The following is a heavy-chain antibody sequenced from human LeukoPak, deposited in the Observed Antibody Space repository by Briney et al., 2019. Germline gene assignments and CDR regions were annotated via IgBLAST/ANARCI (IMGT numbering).Heavy chain of an antibody. J-gene: IGHJ4*02. V-gene: IGHV3-30*02. Sequence: GGSLRLSCAASGFTFSSYGMHWVRQAPGKGLGWVAFIRYDGSNKYYADSVKGRFTISRDNSKNTLYLQMNSLRAEDTAVYYCAKDLAYCSSTSCWGQGTLVTVSS. CDR2: IRYDGSNK. CDR1: GFTFSSYG. D-gene: IGHD2-2*01. CDR3: AKDLAYCSSTSC.